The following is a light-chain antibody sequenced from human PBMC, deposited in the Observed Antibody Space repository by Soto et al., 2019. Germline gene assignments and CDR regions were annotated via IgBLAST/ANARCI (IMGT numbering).Light chain of an antibody. V-gene: IGKV3-11*01. J-gene: IGKJ1*01. CDR2: GAF. CDR1: PSVTNF. Sequence: EIVLTQYRATLSLSPGVGATLSCRASPSVTNFLAWYQQKPGQAPRLPIYGAFNRATGIPARFSGSGSGTDFTLTISSLQPEDFATYYCLQHNSFPWTFGQGTKVDIK. CDR3: LQHNSFPWT.